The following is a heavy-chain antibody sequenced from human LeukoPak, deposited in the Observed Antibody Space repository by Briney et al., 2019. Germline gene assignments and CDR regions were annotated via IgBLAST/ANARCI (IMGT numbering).Heavy chain of an antibody. CDR2: ISGSGGST. V-gene: IGHV3-23*01. Sequence: GGSLRLSCAASGFTFSSYAMSWVRQAPGKGLEWVSTISGSGGSTYYADSVKGRFTISRDNSKNTLYLQMNSLRAEDTAVYYCAKLVPSDDFWSGYLGWFDPWGQGTLVTVSS. D-gene: IGHD3-3*01. J-gene: IGHJ5*02. CDR3: AKLVPSDDFWSGYLGWFDP. CDR1: GFTFSSYA.